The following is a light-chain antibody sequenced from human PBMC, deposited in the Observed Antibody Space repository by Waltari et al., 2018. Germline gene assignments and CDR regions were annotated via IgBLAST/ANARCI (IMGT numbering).Light chain of an antibody. CDR1: QDIRNW. Sequence: DIQMTQSPSSVSASVGDRVPITCRASQDIRNWLAWYQQKSGKAPKLLIHTVSTLQIGVPPRFSGSGSGTDFTLTISSLQPEDFATYFCQQASGLPWTFGQGTKVEIK. V-gene: IGKV1-12*01. J-gene: IGKJ1*01. CDR3: QQASGLPWT. CDR2: TVS.